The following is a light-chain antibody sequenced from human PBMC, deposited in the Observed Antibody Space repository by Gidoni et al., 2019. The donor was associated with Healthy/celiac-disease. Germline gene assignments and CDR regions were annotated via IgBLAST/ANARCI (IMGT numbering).Light chain of an antibody. CDR1: SSNIGSNY. CDR3: AAWDDSLSGPWV. J-gene: IGLJ3*02. Sequence: QSVLTQPPSASGTHGQSVTISCSGSSSNIGSNYVYWYQQLPGTAPKLLIYRNNQRPSGVPDRFSGSKSGTSASLAISGLRSEDEADYYCAAWDDSLSGPWVFGGGTKLTVL. CDR2: RNN. V-gene: IGLV1-47*01.